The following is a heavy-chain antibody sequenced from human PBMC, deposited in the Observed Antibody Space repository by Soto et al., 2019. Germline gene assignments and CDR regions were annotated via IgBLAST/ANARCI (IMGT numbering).Heavy chain of an antibody. Sequence: PSETLSLTCSVSGSSMTTYYWHWIRQAPGKGLEWIGFIYNSGRGSTGSNPSLSSRVTFSIETSKNQFSLTVTSVTAADTAVYYCARRIVATETFDYWGQGTLVTVSS. J-gene: IGHJ4*02. CDR1: GSSMTTYY. D-gene: IGHD5-12*01. CDR2: IYNSGRGST. V-gene: IGHV4-59*08. CDR3: ARRIVATETFDY.